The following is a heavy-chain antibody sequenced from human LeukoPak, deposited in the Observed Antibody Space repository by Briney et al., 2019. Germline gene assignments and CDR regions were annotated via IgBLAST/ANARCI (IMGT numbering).Heavy chain of an antibody. CDR2: IYPRDGST. CDR1: GYTFTSNH. Sequence: ASVKVSCKASGYTFTSNHIHWVRQAPGQGLEWMGMIYPRDGSTSYAQKFQGRVTLARDTSTSTIYMELSSLRSEDTAIYYCAKETPNTGWFDPWGQGTPVTVSS. CDR3: AKETPNTGWFDP. V-gene: IGHV1-46*01. D-gene: IGHD1-14*01. J-gene: IGHJ5*02.